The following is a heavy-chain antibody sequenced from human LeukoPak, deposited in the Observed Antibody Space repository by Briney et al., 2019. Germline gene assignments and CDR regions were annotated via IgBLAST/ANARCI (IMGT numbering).Heavy chain of an antibody. CDR3: ARPARGGGAFDI. Sequence: SETLSPTCTVSGGSISSYYWSWIRQPPGKGLEWIGYIYTSGSTNYNPSLKSRVTISVDTSKNQFSLKLSSVTAADTAVYYCARPARGGGAFDIWGQGTMVTVSS. D-gene: IGHD3-10*01. CDR1: GGSISSYY. J-gene: IGHJ3*02. CDR2: IYTSGST. V-gene: IGHV4-4*09.